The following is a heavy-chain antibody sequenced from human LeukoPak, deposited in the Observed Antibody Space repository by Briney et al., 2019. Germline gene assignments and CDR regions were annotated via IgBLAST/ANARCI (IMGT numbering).Heavy chain of an antibody. CDR3: ARDSFYCSSTSCYGRYFDY. J-gene: IGHJ4*01. CDR2: IIPIFGTA. Sequence: SVKVSCKASGGTFSSYAISWVRQAPGQGLEWMGGIIPIFGTANYAQKFQGRVTITTDESTSTAYMELSSLRSEDTAVYYCARDSFYCSSTSCYGRYFDYWGHGTLVTVSS. D-gene: IGHD2-2*01. V-gene: IGHV1-69*05. CDR1: GGTFSSYA.